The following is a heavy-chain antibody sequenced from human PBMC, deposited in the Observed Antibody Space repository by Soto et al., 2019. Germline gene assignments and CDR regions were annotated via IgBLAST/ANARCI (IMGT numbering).Heavy chain of an antibody. D-gene: IGHD3-16*02. CDR3: ARGRLGELSAFDY. CDR1: GYTFRNFG. CDR2: VSAYNANA. Sequence: ASVKVSCKASGYTFRNFGISWVRQAPGQGLEWMGRVSAYNANANYAQKFQGRLTMTADTSTSTAYMELRSLRSDDTAVYYCARGRLGELSAFDYWGQGTLVTVSS. V-gene: IGHV1-18*01. J-gene: IGHJ4*02.